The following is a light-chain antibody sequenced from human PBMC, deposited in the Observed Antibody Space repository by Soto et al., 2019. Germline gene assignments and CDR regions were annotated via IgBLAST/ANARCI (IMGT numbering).Light chain of an antibody. Sequence: EIVLTQSPATLSLSPGERATLSCRASQTISSYLAWYQQKPGQAPRLLIYDASNRAAGIPARFSAFGSGTDFTLTISSLEPEDLAIYYCQQRTNWPLTFGGGTKVEI. J-gene: IGKJ4*01. CDR2: DAS. V-gene: IGKV3-11*01. CDR3: QQRTNWPLT. CDR1: QTISSY.